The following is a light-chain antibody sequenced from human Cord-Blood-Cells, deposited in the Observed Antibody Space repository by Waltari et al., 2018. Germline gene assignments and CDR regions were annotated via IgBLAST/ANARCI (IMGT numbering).Light chain of an antibody. Sequence: EIVMTQSQASLAVSLGERAAINCKSSTSVLNSSNNKNYLAWYQQKPGQPPKLVIYWASTRESGVPDRVSGSRSGTDFTHTISSLQGKDVAVYDCQQYYSTPYTFGQGTKLEIK. J-gene: IGKJ2*01. V-gene: IGKV4-1*01. CDR1: TSVLNSSNNKNY. CDR3: QQYYSTPYT. CDR2: WAS.